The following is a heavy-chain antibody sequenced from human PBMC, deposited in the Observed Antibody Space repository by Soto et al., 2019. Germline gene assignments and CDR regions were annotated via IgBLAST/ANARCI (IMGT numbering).Heavy chain of an antibody. CDR2: ISNSGTT. CDR3: ARDPAP. CDR1: GGSITRGGYY. V-gene: IGHV4-31*03. J-gene: IGHJ5*02. Sequence: QVQLQESGPGLVKPSETLSLTCTVSGGSITRGGYYWSWIRQHPGKGLEWIGYISNSGTTHYNPSLKSRVTISVDTSTNQFSLKLTSVTAADTAVYYCARDPAPWGQGTLVTVSS.